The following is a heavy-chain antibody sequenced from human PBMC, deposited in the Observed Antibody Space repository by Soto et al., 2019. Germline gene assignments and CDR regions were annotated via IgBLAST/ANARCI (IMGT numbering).Heavy chain of an antibody. V-gene: IGHV3-23*01. D-gene: IGHD2-15*01. Sequence: GGSLRLSCAASGFTFSSYAMSWVRQAPGKGLEWVSAISGSGGSTYYADSVKGRFTISRDNSKNTLYLQMNSLIAEDTAVYYCAKSTPHIVVVVAATHTFDYWGQGTLVTVSS. CDR3: AKSTPHIVVVVAATHTFDY. CDR1: GFTFSSYA. J-gene: IGHJ4*02. CDR2: ISGSGGST.